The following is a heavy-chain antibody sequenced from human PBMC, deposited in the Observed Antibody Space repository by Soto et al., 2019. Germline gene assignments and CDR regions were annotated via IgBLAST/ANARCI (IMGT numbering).Heavy chain of an antibody. CDR1: GFTFSTHA. Sequence: QVQLVESGGGVVQPGRSLRLSCAASGFTFSTHAMHWVRQAPGKGLECVAIVSFVGSNKYYADSVKGRFTISRENSKNTLYLQMSGLTPEDTAVYYCARDQTGITTTGGGRIDHWGQGTLVTVSS. D-gene: IGHD1-20*01. J-gene: IGHJ4*02. V-gene: IGHV3-30-3*01. CDR2: VSFVGSNK. CDR3: ARDQTGITTTGGGRIDH.